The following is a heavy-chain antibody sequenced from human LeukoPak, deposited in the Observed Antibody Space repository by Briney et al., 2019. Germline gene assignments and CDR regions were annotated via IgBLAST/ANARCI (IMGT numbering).Heavy chain of an antibody. CDR3: ASATEMAKVFSFDY. CDR2: IYDGGST. V-gene: IGHV4-59*08. Sequence: SETLSLTCTVSGGSISNYYWNWIRQPPGKGLEWIGYIYDGGSTNYNPSLKSRVTISVDTSKNQFSLKVSSVTAADTGVYYCASATEMAKVFSFDYWGQGTMVTVSS. D-gene: IGHD2-8*01. J-gene: IGHJ4*02. CDR1: GGSISNYY.